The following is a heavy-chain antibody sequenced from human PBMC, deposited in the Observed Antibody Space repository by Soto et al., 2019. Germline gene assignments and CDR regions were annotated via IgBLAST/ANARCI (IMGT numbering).Heavy chain of an antibody. D-gene: IGHD6-13*01. Sequence: SETLSLTCTVSGGSISSGGYYWSWIRQHPGKGLEWIGYIYYSGSTYYNPSLKSRVTISVDTSKNQFSLKLSSVTAADTAVYYCARAVDSSSWYRGWGQGTLVTVSS. CDR1: GGSISSGGYY. V-gene: IGHV4-31*03. CDR2: IYYSGST. J-gene: IGHJ4*02. CDR3: ARAVDSSSWYRG.